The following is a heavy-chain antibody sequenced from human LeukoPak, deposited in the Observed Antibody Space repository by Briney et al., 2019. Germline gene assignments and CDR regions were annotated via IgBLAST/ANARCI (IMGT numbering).Heavy chain of an antibody. CDR2: IGTAGDT. Sequence: GGSLRLSCAASGFTFSSYDMHWVCQATGKGLEWVSAIGTAGDTYYPGSVKGRFTISRENAKNSLYLQMNSLRAGDTAVYYCARGGCSSTSCYHDYYGMDVWGQGTTVTVSS. CDR1: GFTFSSYD. V-gene: IGHV3-13*01. D-gene: IGHD2-2*01. J-gene: IGHJ6*02. CDR3: ARGGCSSTSCYHDYYGMDV.